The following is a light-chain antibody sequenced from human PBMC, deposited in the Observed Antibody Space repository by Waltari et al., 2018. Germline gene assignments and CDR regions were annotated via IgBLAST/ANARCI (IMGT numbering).Light chain of an antibody. CDR2: DAS. Sequence: TVMTQSPATLSVSPGEGATLSCRASQNINNNLAWYQQKPGQAPRHLIYDASTRASGTPARFTGTASGTEFTLTISSLQSEDSAVFYCQQYNDWPPYTFGQGTKLEIK. J-gene: IGKJ2*01. V-gene: IGKV3-15*01. CDR1: QNINNN. CDR3: QQYNDWPPYT.